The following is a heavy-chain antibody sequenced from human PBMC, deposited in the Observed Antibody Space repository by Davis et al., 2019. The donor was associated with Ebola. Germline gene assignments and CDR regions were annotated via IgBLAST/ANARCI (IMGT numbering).Heavy chain of an antibody. V-gene: IGHV3-30*18. CDR3: ANGGLELDY. J-gene: IGHJ4*02. CDR2: ISYDGSNK. D-gene: IGHD1-1*01. CDR1: GFTFSSYG. Sequence: PGGSLRLSCAASGFTFSSYGMHWVRQAPGKGLEWVAVISYDGSNKYYADSVKGRFTISRDNSKNTLYLQMNSLRAEDTAVYYCANGGLELDYWGQGTLVTVSS.